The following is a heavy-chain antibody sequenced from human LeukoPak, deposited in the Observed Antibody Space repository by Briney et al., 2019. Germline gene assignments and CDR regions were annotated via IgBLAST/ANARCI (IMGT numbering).Heavy chain of an antibody. J-gene: IGHJ4*02. V-gene: IGHV3-30*04. CDR2: ISRDGSNK. D-gene: IGHD6-19*01. CDR3: ARGGGERWLGKTFDC. CDR1: GFTFSTYA. Sequence: GGSLRLSCAASGFTFSTYAMHWVRQAPGKGLEWVAAISRDGSNKYYADSVKGRFIISGDNSKNTLYLQMNSLRVEDTAVYYCARGGGERWLGKTFDCWGQRTLVTVSS.